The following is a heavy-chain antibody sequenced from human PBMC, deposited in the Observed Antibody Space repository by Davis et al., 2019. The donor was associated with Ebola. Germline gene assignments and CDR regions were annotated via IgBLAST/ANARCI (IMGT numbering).Heavy chain of an antibody. D-gene: IGHD6-6*01. V-gene: IGHV4-61*08. CDR1: GGSISSGGYY. CDR2: IYYSGST. CDR3: ARALAARPYYFDY. Sequence: PSETLSLTCTVSGGSISSGGYYWSWIRQPPGKGLEWIGYIYYSGSTNYNPSLKSRVTISVDTSKNQFSLKLSSVTAADTAVYYCARALAARPYYFDYWGQGTLVTVSS. J-gene: IGHJ4*02.